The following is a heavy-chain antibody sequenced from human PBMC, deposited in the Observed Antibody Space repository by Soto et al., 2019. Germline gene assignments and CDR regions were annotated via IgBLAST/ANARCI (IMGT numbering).Heavy chain of an antibody. V-gene: IGHV1-69*12. CDR1: GGTFSSYA. CDR2: IVPIVGTT. D-gene: IGHD5-12*01. Sequence: QVQLVQSGAEVRQPASSVKVSCKTSGGTFSSYAISWVRQAPGQGLEWMGGIVPIVGTTTYAQKFQGRVTITAAEATTTASMQFGRLRSDDTALYYCVRVVAIPGYPDHWGQGTMVTVSS. J-gene: IGHJ4*02. CDR3: VRVVAIPGYPDH.